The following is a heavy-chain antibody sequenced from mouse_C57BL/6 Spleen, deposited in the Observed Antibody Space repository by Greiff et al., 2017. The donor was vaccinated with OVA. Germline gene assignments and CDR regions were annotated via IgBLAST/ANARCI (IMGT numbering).Heavy chain of an antibody. V-gene: IGHV1-4*01. CDR2: INPCSGYT. CDR3: ARNTEGY. J-gene: IGHJ2*01. CDR1: GYTFTSYT. Sequence: VQLQQSGAELARPGASVKMSCKASGYTFTSYTMPWVKQRPGQGLEWIGYINPCSGYTKYNQKFKDQATLTADKSSSTAYMQLSSLTSEDSAVXYCARNTEGYWGQGTTLTVSS.